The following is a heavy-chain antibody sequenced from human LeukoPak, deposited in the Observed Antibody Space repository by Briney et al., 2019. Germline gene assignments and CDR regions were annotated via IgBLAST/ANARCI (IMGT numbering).Heavy chain of an antibody. CDR3: ARGDRGYSYGYLDYFDY. CDR1: GFTVSSNY. D-gene: IGHD5-18*01. Sequence: GGSLRLSCAASGFTVSSNYMSWVRQAPGKGLEWVSVIYSGGSTYYADSVKGRFTISRDNSKNTLYLQMNSLRAEDTAVYYCARGDRGYSYGYLDYFDYWGQGTLVTVSS. V-gene: IGHV3-66*01. CDR2: IYSGGST. J-gene: IGHJ4*02.